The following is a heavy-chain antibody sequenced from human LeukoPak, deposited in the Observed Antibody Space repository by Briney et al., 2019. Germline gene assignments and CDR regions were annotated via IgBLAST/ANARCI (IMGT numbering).Heavy chain of an antibody. CDR3: ARGGQGDGYSADEAFDI. J-gene: IGHJ3*02. Sequence: SQTLSLTCVVSGDSVSSNSSWNWIRQSPSRGLEWLGRTYYRSKWYNDYVVSVKSRININPDTSKNRFSLQLNPVTPEDTAVYYCARGGQGDGYSADEAFDIWGQGTMVTVS. CDR1: GDSVSSNSS. V-gene: IGHV6-1*01. D-gene: IGHD5-18*01. CDR2: TYYRSKWYN.